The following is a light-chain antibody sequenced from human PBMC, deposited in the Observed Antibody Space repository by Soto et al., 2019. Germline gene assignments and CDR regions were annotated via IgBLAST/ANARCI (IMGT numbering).Light chain of an antibody. J-gene: IGKJ1*01. V-gene: IGKV1-12*01. Sequence: DIPMTQSPSSVSASVGDRVTITCRASQGISTWLAWYQQKPGKAPNLLIYGASNLESGVPSRFSGSGSGTDFTLTISSLQPEDFATYYCQQASSFPQTFGQGTKVEIK. CDR1: QGISTW. CDR3: QQASSFPQT. CDR2: GAS.